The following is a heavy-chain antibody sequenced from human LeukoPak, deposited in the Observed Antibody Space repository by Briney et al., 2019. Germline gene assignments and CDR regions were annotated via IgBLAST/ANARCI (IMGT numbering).Heavy chain of an antibody. J-gene: IGHJ4*02. V-gene: IGHV4-59*08. Sequence: SETLSLTCTVSGGSISSYYWSWIRQPPGKGLEWIGYIYYSGSTSYNPSLKSRVTISVDTSKNQFSLKLSSVTAADTAVYYCARQNGVGLFSLPGGQGILVTVSS. CDR3: ARQNGVGLFSLP. CDR1: GGSISSYY. CDR2: IYYSGST. D-gene: IGHD2-8*01.